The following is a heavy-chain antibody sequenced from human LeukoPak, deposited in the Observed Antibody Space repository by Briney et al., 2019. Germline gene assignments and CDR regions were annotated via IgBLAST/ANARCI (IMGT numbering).Heavy chain of an antibody. J-gene: IGHJ4*02. CDR1: GFTFSNYS. CDR3: ARSKQADDY. D-gene: IGHD4-11*01. Sequence: PGGSLRLSCTASGFTFSNYSMHWVRQVPGKGLVWVSRINTGGSSTTYADSVKGRFTISRDNAKNTLYLQMNSLRVEDTAVYYCARSKQADDYWGQGTLVTVSS. CDR2: INTGGSST. V-gene: IGHV3-74*01.